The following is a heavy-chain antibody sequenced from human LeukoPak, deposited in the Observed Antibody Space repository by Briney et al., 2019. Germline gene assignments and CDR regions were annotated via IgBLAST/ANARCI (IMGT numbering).Heavy chain of an antibody. CDR2: IWYDGSNK. CDR3: ARDRPIDY. Sequence: GGSLRLSCAASGFTFSSYDMHWVRQAPGKGLEWVALIWYDGSNKNYADSVKGRFTISRDNSKNTLFLQMNSLRVDDTAVYYCARDRPIDYWGQGTLVTVSS. J-gene: IGHJ4*02. V-gene: IGHV3-33*01. CDR1: GFTFSSYD.